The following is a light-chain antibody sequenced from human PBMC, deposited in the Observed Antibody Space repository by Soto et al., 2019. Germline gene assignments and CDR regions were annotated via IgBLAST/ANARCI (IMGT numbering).Light chain of an antibody. CDR1: QRISNSY. V-gene: IGKV3-20*01. CDR3: QQYGISPIT. J-gene: IGKJ5*01. CDR2: GTS. Sequence: ENVLTQSPGSLSLSPGERATLSCRASQRISNSYLAWYQHKPGQAPRLLIYGTSSRASGIPDRFSGSGSGTDFTLTISRLEPEDFAVYYCQQYGISPITFGQGTRLEIK.